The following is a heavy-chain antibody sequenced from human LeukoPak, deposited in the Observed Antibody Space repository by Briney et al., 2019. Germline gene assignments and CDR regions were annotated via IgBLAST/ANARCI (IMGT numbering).Heavy chain of an antibody. Sequence: SETLSLTCTVSGGSISSYYWSWIRQPPGKGLEWIGYIYYSGRANYNPSLKSRVTISIDTSKNQFSLKLSSVTAADTAVYYCARDPKDFYDTSNYLYFDYWGRGTLVTISS. CDR3: ARDPKDFYDTSNYLYFDY. V-gene: IGHV4-59*01. J-gene: IGHJ4*02. D-gene: IGHD3-22*01. CDR2: IYYSGRA. CDR1: GGSISSYY.